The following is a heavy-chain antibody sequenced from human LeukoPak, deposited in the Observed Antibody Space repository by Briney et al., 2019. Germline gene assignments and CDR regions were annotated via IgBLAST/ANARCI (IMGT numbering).Heavy chain of an antibody. CDR3: ARDYYDSSGYYSVWFDP. Sequence: ASVKVSCKASGYTFTGYYMHWVRQAPGQGLEWMGWINPNSGGTNYAQKFQGRVTMTRDTSISTAYMEPSRLRSDDTAVYYCARDYYDSSGYYSVWFDPWGQGTLVTVSS. V-gene: IGHV1-2*02. J-gene: IGHJ5*02. D-gene: IGHD3-22*01. CDR1: GYTFTGYY. CDR2: INPNSGGT.